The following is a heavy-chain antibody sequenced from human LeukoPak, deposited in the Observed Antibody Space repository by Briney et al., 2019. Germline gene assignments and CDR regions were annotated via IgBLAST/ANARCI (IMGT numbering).Heavy chain of an antibody. CDR3: AELGITMIGGV. D-gene: IGHD3-10*02. J-gene: IGHJ6*04. CDR1: GFTFSDYY. Sequence: GGSLRLSCAASGFTFSDYYMSWLRQATGKGLEWVSYISSSGSTIYYADSVKGGYTIYRENEENSVYLQMNSLRAEDTAVYYCAELGITMIGGVWGKGTTVTISS. CDR2: ISSSGSTI. V-gene: IGHV3-11*04.